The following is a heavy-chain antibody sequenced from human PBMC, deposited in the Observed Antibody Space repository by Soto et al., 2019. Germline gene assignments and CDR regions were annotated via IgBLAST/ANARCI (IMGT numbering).Heavy chain of an antibody. CDR2: IYYSGST. CDR1: GGSISSSSYY. D-gene: IGHD3-16*01. Sequence: SETLSLTCTVSGGSISSSSYYWGWIRQPPGKGLEWIGSIYYSGSTYYNPSLKSRVTISVDTSKNQFSLKLSSVTAADTAVYYCARHGSQYYDYIWGPRSVYYFDYWGQGTLVTVSS. J-gene: IGHJ4*02. CDR3: ARHGSQYYDYIWGPRSVYYFDY. V-gene: IGHV4-39*01.